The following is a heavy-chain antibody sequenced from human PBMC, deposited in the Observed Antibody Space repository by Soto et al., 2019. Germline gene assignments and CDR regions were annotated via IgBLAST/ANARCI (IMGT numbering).Heavy chain of an antibody. CDR3: ARDLAGGYSSGWKGFDY. CDR2: IWYDGSNK. J-gene: IGHJ4*02. V-gene: IGHV3-33*01. CDR1: GFTFSSYG. Sequence: PGGSLRLSCAASGFTFSSYGMHWVRQAPGKGLEWVAVIWYDGSNKYYADSVKGRFTISRDNSKNTLYLQMNSLRAEDTAVYYCARDLAGGYSSGWKGFDYWGQGTLVTVSS. D-gene: IGHD6-19*01.